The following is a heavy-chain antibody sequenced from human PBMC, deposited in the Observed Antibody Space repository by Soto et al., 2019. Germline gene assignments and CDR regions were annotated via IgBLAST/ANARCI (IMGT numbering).Heavy chain of an antibody. CDR2: ISYDGTNK. V-gene: IGHV3-30-3*01. Sequence: VQLLESGGGLVQPGGSLRLSCAASGFSFSSYAMSWVRQAPGKGLEWVAVISYDGTNKYYPDSVKGRFTISRDNSKNTLYLQMNSLRTEDTAVYYCARAPCSSISCYPSNWFDPWGQGTLVTVSS. J-gene: IGHJ5*02. D-gene: IGHD2-2*01. CDR3: ARAPCSSISCYPSNWFDP. CDR1: GFSFSSYA.